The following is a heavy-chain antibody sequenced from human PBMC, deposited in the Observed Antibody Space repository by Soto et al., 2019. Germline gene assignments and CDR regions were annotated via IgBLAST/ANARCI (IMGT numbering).Heavy chain of an antibody. CDR3: ARDQGEYCSGGSCYSGLDGFDP. D-gene: IGHD2-15*01. CDR1: GFTFSSYG. J-gene: IGHJ5*02. CDR2: IWYDGSNK. V-gene: IGHV3-33*01. Sequence: GGSLRLSCAASGFTFSSYGMHWVRQAPGKGLEWVAVIWYDGSNKYYADSVKGRFTISRDNSKNTLYLQMNSLRAEDTAVYYCARDQGEYCSGGSCYSGLDGFDPWGQGTLVTVSS.